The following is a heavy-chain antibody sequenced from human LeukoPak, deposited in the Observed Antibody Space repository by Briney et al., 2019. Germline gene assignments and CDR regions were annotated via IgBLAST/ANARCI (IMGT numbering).Heavy chain of an antibody. Sequence: GASVKVSCKASGYTFTGYYIHWVRQAPGQGLEWMGWINPSGGSTSYAQKFLGRVTMTRDMSTSTDYMELSSLRSEDTAVYYCARDNSVEDTAWWFDPWGQGTLVTVSS. V-gene: IGHV1-46*01. CDR1: GYTFTGYY. J-gene: IGHJ5*02. D-gene: IGHD4-23*01. CDR2: INPSGGST. CDR3: ARDNSVEDTAWWFDP.